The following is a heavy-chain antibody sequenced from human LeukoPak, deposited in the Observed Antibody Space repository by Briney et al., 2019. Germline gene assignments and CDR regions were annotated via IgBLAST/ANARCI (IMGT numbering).Heavy chain of an antibody. V-gene: IGHV1-2*02. Sequence: GASVKVSCKASGYTFTGYYMHWVRQAPGQGLEWMGWINPNSGGTNYAQKFQGRVTMTRDTSISTAYMELSRLRSDDTAVYYCARGQVGCSSTSCFYYFDYWGQGTPVTVSS. CDR3: ARGQVGCSSTSCFYYFDY. CDR2: INPNSGGT. D-gene: IGHD2-2*01. J-gene: IGHJ4*02. CDR1: GYTFTGYY.